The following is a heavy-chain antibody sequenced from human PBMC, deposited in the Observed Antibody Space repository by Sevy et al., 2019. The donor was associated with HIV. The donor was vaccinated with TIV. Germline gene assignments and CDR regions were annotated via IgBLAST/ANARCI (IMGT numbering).Heavy chain of an antibody. Sequence: ASVKVSCKVSRYTLTQFSMHWVRQAPGKGLEWMATFDPEDDETIYAQRLQGRVTMTEDTSTDTAYMELSSLRSDDTAVYYCAVTKDYYDSSGYPFDYWGQGSLVTVSS. V-gene: IGHV1-24*01. CDR3: AVTKDYYDSSGYPFDY. CDR2: FDPEDDET. D-gene: IGHD3-22*01. CDR1: RYTLTQFS. J-gene: IGHJ4*02.